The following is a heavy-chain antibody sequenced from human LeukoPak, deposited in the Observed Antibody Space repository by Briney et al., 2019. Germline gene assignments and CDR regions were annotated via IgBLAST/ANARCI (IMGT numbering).Heavy chain of an antibody. CDR2: IYQSETA. J-gene: IGHJ3*02. Sequence: SETLSLTCTVSGYSISSGYFWGWTRQPPGKGLEWIGSIYQSETAHYNPSLKSRVTISADTSKNQFSLRLRSVTAADTAVYYCARGLNNRKSGRRFDVFEIWGQGTMVTVSS. V-gene: IGHV4-38-2*02. CDR3: ARGLNNRKSGRRFDVFEI. D-gene: IGHD1-14*01. CDR1: GYSISSGYF.